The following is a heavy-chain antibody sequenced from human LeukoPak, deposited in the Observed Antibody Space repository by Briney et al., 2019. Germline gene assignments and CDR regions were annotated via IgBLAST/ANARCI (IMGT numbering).Heavy chain of an antibody. D-gene: IGHD5-18*01. CDR2: ISYDGSNK. CDR3: ARVDTAMTWGDY. Sequence: GGSLRLSCAASGFTFSSYAMHWVRQAPGKGLEWVAVISYDGSNKYYADSVKGRFTISRDNSKNTLYLQMNSLRAEDTAVYYCARVDTAMTWGDYWGQGTLVTVSS. CDR1: GFTFSSYA. V-gene: IGHV3-30*04. J-gene: IGHJ4*02.